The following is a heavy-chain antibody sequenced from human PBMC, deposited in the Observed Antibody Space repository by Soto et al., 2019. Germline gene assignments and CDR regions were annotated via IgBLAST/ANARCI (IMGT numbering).Heavy chain of an antibody. J-gene: IGHJ4*02. CDR3: ARGAVAGDQDLGY. CDR1: GFTFSSYA. Sequence: EVQLVESGGGLVQPGGSLRLSCAASGFTFSSYAMHWVRQAPGKGLEYVSAISSNGGSTYYANSVKGRFTISRDNSKNTLYLQMGSLRAEDMAVYYCARGAVAGDQDLGYWGQGTLVTVSS. D-gene: IGHD6-19*01. V-gene: IGHV3-64*01. CDR2: ISSNGGST.